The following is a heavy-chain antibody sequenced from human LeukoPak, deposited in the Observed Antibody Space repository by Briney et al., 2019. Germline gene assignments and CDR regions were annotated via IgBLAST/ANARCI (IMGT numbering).Heavy chain of an antibody. CDR3: ARDFPFGHLGS. V-gene: IGHV3-7*01. CDR2: IKQDGSGE. J-gene: IGHJ4*02. CDR1: GFTFNSDW. D-gene: IGHD2-2*03. Sequence: GGSLRLSCASSGFTFNSDWMSWVRQAPGEGLEWVANIKQDGSGEFYADSVKGRFTISRDNAKNSLHLQMNSLRAEDTAVYYCARDFPFGHLGSWGQGTLVTVSS.